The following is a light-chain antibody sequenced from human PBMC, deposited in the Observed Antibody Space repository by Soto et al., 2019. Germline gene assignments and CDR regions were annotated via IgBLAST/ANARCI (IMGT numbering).Light chain of an antibody. V-gene: IGKV3-15*01. CDR2: GAS. Sequence: EIVLTQSPGTLSLSPGERATLSCRASQISSNLAWYQQKPGQAPRLLIYGASTRATGIPARFSGSGSGTEFTLTISSLQSEDFAVYYCQQYNNWPRTFGQGTKV. CDR3: QQYNNWPRT. J-gene: IGKJ1*01. CDR1: QISSN.